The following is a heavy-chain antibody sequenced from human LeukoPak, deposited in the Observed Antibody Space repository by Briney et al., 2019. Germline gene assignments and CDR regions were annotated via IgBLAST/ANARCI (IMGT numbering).Heavy chain of an antibody. V-gene: IGHV6-1*01. CDR1: GDSVSSNSVT. D-gene: IGHD2-2*01. Sequence: SQTLSLTCAISGDSVSSNSVTWNWIRQSPSRGLEWLGRTYYRSTWYNDYAVSVRGRITVNPDTSKNQFSLHLNSVTPEDTAVYYCARRLTQYDCFDPWGQGTLVAVSS. J-gene: IGHJ5*02. CDR3: ARRLTQYDCFDP. CDR2: TYYRSTWYN.